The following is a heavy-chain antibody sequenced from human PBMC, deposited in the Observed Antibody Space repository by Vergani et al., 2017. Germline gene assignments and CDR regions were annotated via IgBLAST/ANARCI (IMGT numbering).Heavy chain of an antibody. V-gene: IGHV3-23*01. CDR1: GFTFSSYA. CDR2: ISGSGGST. Sequence: EVQLLESGGGLVKPGGSLRLSCAASGFTFSSYAMSWVRQAPGKGLEWVSAISGSGGSTYYADSVKGRFTISRDNSKTTRYLQMNSLRAEDTAVYYGAKGPAVGAFDPGGQGTLVTVSS. CDR3: AKGPAVGAFDP. J-gene: IGHJ5*02. D-gene: IGHD3-16*01.